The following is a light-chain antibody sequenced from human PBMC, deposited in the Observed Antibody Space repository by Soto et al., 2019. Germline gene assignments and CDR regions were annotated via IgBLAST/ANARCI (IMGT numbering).Light chain of an antibody. Sequence: EIVLTQSPGTLSLSPGEGATLACRASQTISSNFLAWYQQKPGQAPRLLIYGVSIRATGIPDRFSGSGSGTDFTLTISRLEPEDLAVYYCQQCGSSPWTFGQGTTVEIK. CDR1: QTISSNF. CDR3: QQCGSSPWT. V-gene: IGKV3-20*01. J-gene: IGKJ1*01. CDR2: GVS.